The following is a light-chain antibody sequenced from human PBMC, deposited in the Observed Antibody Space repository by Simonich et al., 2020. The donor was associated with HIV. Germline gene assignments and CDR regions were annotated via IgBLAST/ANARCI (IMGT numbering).Light chain of an antibody. V-gene: IGKV1-39*01. J-gene: IGKJ2*01. Sequence: DIQMTQSPSSLSASVGDRVTITCRASQSISSYLNWYQQKPGKAPKLLIYAASSLQSWVPSRFSGSGSGTDFTLTINSLQPEDFATYYCQQSYSTLYTFGQGTKLEIK. CDR1: QSISSY. CDR3: QQSYSTLYT. CDR2: AAS.